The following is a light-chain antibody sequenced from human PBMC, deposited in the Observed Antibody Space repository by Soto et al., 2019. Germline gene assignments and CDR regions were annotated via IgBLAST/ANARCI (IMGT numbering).Light chain of an antibody. J-gene: IGKJ1*01. V-gene: IGKV3-20*01. CDR3: QHYGHPQWT. CDR2: GLF. Sequence: EIVLTQSPDTLSLSPGERATLSCRASQRDYDGYLAWYQQRPGQPPRLLIYGLFRRANGIPERFSGSGSGTDFTLTITPLEPEDFAVYYCQHYGHPQWTFGQGTKVEVK. CDR1: QRDYDGY.